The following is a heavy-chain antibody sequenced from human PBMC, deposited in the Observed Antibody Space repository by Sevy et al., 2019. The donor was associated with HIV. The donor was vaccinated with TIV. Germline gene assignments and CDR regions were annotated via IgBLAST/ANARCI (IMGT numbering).Heavy chain of an antibody. Sequence: GGSLRLSCAASGFTFSSYSMNWVRQAPGKGLEWVSSISSSGSTIYYADSVKGRFTISRDNAKNSLYLQMNSLRAEDTAVYYCARDLLEYSSSWFAYYYYGMDVWGQGTTVTVSS. D-gene: IGHD6-13*01. V-gene: IGHV3-21*04. J-gene: IGHJ6*02. CDR1: GFTFSSYS. CDR2: ISSSGSTI. CDR3: ARDLLEYSSSWFAYYYYGMDV.